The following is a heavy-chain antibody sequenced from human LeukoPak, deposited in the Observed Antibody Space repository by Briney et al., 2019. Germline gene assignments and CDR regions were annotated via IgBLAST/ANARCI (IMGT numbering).Heavy chain of an antibody. CDR3: AEKNRTALRNNWFDS. D-gene: IGHD2-2*01. CDR1: GYSFTTYW. Sequence: GESLKISCQGSGYSFTTYWIAWLRQMPGKGLEWMGIINPGDSNTKYSPSVQGQVTISADKSIGTAYLQWNSLKASDTAIYYCAEKNRTALRNNWFDSWGQGTLVTVSS. CDR2: INPGDSNT. V-gene: IGHV5-51*01. J-gene: IGHJ5*01.